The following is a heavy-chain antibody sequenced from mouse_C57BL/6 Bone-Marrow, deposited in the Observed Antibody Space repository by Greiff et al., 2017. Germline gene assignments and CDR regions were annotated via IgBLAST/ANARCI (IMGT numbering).Heavy chain of an antibody. Sequence: QVQLQQSGAELARPGASVKLSCKASGYTFTSSGISWVKQRTGQGLEWIGAIYPTSGNTYYNEKFKGKATLTADKSSSTAYMELRSLTSEDSAVYFCATLRLWFAYWGQGTLVTVSA. D-gene: IGHD1-2*01. CDR2: IYPTSGNT. CDR3: ATLRLWFAY. V-gene: IGHV1-81*01. CDR1: GYTFTSSG. J-gene: IGHJ3*01.